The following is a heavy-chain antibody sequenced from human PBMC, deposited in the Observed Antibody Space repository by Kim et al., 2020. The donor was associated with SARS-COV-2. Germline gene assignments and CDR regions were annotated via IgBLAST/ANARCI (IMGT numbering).Heavy chain of an antibody. CDR2: ISYDGSNK. V-gene: IGHV3-30*03. J-gene: IGHJ4*02. Sequence: GGSLRLSCAASGFTFSSYGMHWVRQAPGKGLEWVAVISYDGSNKYYADSVKGRFTISRDNSKNTLYLQMNSLRAEDTAVYYCVGDYDDFDYWGQGTMVT. CDR1: GFTFSSYG. D-gene: IGHD4-17*01. CDR3: VGDYDDFDY.